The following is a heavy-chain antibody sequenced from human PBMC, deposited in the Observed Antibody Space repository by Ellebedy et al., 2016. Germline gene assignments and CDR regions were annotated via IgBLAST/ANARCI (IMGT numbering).Heavy chain of an antibody. CDR3: ARAPYYGSGSYYKAPVGAFDI. Sequence: ASVKVSXXASGYTFTSYGISWVRQAPGQGLEWMGWISAYNGNTNYAQKLQGRVTMTTDTSTSTAYMELSSLRSEDTAVYYCARAPYYGSGSYYKAPVGAFDIWGQGTMVTVSS. V-gene: IGHV1-18*01. J-gene: IGHJ3*02. D-gene: IGHD3-10*01. CDR2: ISAYNGNT. CDR1: GYTFTSYG.